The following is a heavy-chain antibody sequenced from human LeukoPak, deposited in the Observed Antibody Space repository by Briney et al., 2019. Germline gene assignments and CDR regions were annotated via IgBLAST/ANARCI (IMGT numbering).Heavy chain of an antibody. Sequence: SETLSLTCTVSGGSISSYYWSSIRQPPGKGLEWIGYIYYSGSTNYNPPLKSRVTISVDTSKNQFSLKLSSVTAADTAVYYCARDVGAVAGFDYWGQGTLVTVSS. CDR1: GGSISSYY. CDR2: IYYSGST. D-gene: IGHD6-19*01. J-gene: IGHJ4*02. V-gene: IGHV4-59*01. CDR3: ARDVGAVAGFDY.